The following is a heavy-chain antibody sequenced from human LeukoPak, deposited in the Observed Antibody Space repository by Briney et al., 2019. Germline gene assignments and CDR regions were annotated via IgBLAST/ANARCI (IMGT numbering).Heavy chain of an antibody. D-gene: IGHD6-19*01. CDR3: ARDIIAVASLDY. CDR2: INPNSGGT. V-gene: IGHV1-2*02. Sequence: ASVKVSCKASGYTFTGYYMHWVRQAPGQGLEWMGWINPNSGGTNYAQKFQGRVTMTRDTSISTAYMELSRLRSDDTAVYYCARDIIAVASLDYWGQGTLVTVSS. CDR1: GYTFTGYY. J-gene: IGHJ4*02.